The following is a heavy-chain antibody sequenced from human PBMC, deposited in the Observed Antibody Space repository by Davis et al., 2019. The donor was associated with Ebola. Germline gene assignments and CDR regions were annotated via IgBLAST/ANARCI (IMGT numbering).Heavy chain of an antibody. CDR3: ARGDFGSGSYYADV. CDR1: GFTFSSYS. V-gene: IGHV3-48*02. Sequence: GESLKISCAASGFTFSSYSMNWVRQAPGKGLEWVSYISRSASSIYYADSVKGRFTVSRDHAKNSLYLQMNSLRDEDTAVYYCARGDFGSGSYYADVWGQGTTVTVSS. CDR2: ISRSASSI. D-gene: IGHD3-10*01. J-gene: IGHJ6*02.